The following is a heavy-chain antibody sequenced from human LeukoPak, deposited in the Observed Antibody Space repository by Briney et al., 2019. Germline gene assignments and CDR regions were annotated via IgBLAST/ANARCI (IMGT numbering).Heavy chain of an antibody. Sequence: GGSLRLSCAASGFTFDDYAMHWVRQAPGKGLEWVSLISGDGGSTYYADSVKGRFTISRDNSKNTLYLQMNSLRAEDTAVYYCAREPQGEQWLVRFDYWGQGTLVTVSS. CDR2: ISGDGGST. CDR3: AREPQGEQWLVRFDY. D-gene: IGHD6-19*01. CDR1: GFTFDDYA. J-gene: IGHJ4*02. V-gene: IGHV3-43*02.